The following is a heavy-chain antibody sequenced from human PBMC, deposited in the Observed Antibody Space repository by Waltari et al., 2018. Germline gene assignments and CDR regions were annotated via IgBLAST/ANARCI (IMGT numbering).Heavy chain of an antibody. CDR3: TTDIGLMVMVITQFDY. Sequence: EVQLVESGGGLIQPGGSLRLSCAASGFTVSSNYMILVRQATGKGLEWVSVIYSGVSTYYADSVKGRFTISRDDSKNTLYLQMNSLKTEDTAVYYCTTDIGLMVMVITQFDYWGQGTLVTVSS. D-gene: IGHD3-22*01. CDR1: GFTVSSNY. CDR2: IYSGVST. J-gene: IGHJ4*02. V-gene: IGHV3-53*01.